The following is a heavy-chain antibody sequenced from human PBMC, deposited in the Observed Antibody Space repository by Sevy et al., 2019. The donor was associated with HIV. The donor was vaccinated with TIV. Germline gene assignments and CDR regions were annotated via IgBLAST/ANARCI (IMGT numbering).Heavy chain of an antibody. CDR1: GGSFSGYY. J-gene: IGHJ4*02. CDR3: ARAGHILPEYYDSSGYYLDY. CDR2: INHSGST. Sequence: SETLPLTCAVYGGSFSGYYWSWIRQPPGKGLEWIGEINHSGSTNYNPSLKSRVTISVDTSKNQFSLKLSSVTAADTAVYYCARAGHILPEYYDSSGYYLDYWGQGTLVTVSS. V-gene: IGHV4-34*01. D-gene: IGHD3-22*01.